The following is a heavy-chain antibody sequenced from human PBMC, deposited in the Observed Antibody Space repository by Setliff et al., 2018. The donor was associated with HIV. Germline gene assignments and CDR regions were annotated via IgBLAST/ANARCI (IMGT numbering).Heavy chain of an antibody. CDR3: TTDASSGWYWYYFDY. D-gene: IGHD6-19*01. J-gene: IGHJ4*02. CDR1: GLTFSNAW. CDR2: IKSKTDGGTT. Sequence: PGGSLRLSCAASGLTFSNAWMNWVRQAPGKGLEWVGRIKSKTDGGTTDYAAPVKGRFTISRDDSKNTLYLQMNSLKTEDTAVYYCTTDASSGWYWYYFDYWGQGTLVTVSS. V-gene: IGHV3-15*01.